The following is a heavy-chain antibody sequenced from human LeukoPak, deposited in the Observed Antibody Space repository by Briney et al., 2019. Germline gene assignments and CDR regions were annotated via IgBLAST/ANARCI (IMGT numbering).Heavy chain of an antibody. V-gene: IGHV1-8*01. CDR1: GYTFSNYD. Sequence: ASVKVSCKASGYTFSNYDINWVRQAPGQGLEWMGWMNPNSGRRVYAQKFQGRVTMTRNSSINTAYMELTSLRSDDTAVYYCARGLRSDYWGQGTLVTVSP. CDR3: ARGLRSDY. J-gene: IGHJ4*02. D-gene: IGHD3-16*02. CDR2: MNPNSGRR.